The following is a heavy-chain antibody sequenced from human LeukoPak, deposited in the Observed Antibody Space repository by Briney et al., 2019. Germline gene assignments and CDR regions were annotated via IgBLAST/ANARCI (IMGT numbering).Heavy chain of an antibody. CDR2: IYYSGST. Sequence: PSQTLSLTCTVSGGSISSGDYYWSWIRQPPGKGLEWIGYIYYSGSTYYNPSLKSRVTISVDTSKNQFSLKLSSVTAADTAVYYCAGSSSWYVLTPWGQGTLVAVSS. D-gene: IGHD6-13*01. CDR1: GGSISSGDYY. J-gene: IGHJ5*02. CDR3: AGSSSWYVLTP. V-gene: IGHV4-30-4*01.